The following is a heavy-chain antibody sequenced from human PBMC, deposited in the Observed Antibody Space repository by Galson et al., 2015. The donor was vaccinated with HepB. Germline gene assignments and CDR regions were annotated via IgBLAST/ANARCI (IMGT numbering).Heavy chain of an antibody. CDR1: GYTFTTYI. J-gene: IGHJ5*02. V-gene: IGHV1-3*01. CDR2: INAGNGNT. CDR3: ARGSGSGQRYFDP. Sequence: SVKVSCRASGYTFTTYIIHWVRQAPGQRLEWMRWINAGNGNTRYSRNFQDRITIISDTSASTAYMELSSLKSEDTAVYYCARGSGSGQRYFDPWGQGTLVTVSS. D-gene: IGHD3-10*01.